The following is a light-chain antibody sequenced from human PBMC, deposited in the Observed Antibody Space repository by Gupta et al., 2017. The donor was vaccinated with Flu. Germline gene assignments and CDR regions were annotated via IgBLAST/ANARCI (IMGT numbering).Light chain of an antibody. J-gene: IGKJ4*01. Sequence: DIQMTQSPSSLSASVGDRVTITCRASQSISSFLDWYQQKPGKAPKLLIFAASNLQSEVPSRFSGSGSGTDFTLTISSLQPDDFATYYCQQCNFSPLTFGGGTKVEIK. V-gene: IGKV1-39*01. CDR1: QSISSF. CDR3: QQCNFSPLT. CDR2: AAS.